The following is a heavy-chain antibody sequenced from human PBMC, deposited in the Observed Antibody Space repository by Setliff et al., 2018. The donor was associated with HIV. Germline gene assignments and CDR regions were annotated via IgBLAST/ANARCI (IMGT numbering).Heavy chain of an antibody. CDR3: ARDFGGSSCASGYGYFDH. D-gene: IGHD2-15*01. CDR1: GFSFSSYS. V-gene: IGHV3-48*01. CDR2: ISTSSTSI. Sequence: GGSLRLSCGASGFSFSSYSMNWVRQAPGKGLEWVSYISTSSTSIYYPDSVKGRFTTSRDNARNSLYLELNSLRADDPAVYYCARDFGGSSCASGYGYFDHWCQGTLVTASS. J-gene: IGHJ4*02.